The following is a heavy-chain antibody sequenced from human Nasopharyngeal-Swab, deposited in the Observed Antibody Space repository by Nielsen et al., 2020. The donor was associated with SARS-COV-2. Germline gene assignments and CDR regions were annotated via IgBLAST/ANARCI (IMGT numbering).Heavy chain of an antibody. D-gene: IGHD2-2*01. CDR3: ARDVSTVDY. CDR2: INPSGGTT. CDR1: GYTFTNFY. V-gene: IGHV1-46*01. Sequence: SVKVSCKASGYTFTNFYMHWLRQAPAQGLEWMGVINPSGGTTSYAQKFQGRLTVTRHMSTRTVYMELTSLTYADTAVYYCARDVSTVDYWGQGTLVTVS. J-gene: IGHJ4*02.